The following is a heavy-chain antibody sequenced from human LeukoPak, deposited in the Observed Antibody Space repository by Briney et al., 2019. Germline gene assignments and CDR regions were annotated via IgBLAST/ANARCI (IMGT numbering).Heavy chain of an antibody. J-gene: IGHJ4*02. CDR2: ISYDGSNK. V-gene: IGHV3-30*18. CDR1: GFTFSSYG. Sequence: PGGSLRLPCAASGFTFSSYGMHWVRQAPGKGLEWVAVISYDGSNKYYADSVKGRFTISRDNSKNTLYLQMNSLRAEDTAVYYCAKHQYSSGWYPPDYWGQGTLVTVSS. D-gene: IGHD6-19*01. CDR3: AKHQYSSGWYPPDY.